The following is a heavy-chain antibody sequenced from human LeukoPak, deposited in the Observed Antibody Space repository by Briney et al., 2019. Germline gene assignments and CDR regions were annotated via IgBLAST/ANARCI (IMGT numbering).Heavy chain of an antibody. D-gene: IGHD6-19*01. CDR1: GGSISSSNW. J-gene: IGHJ4*02. V-gene: IGHV4-4*02. Sequence: SETLSLTCAVSGGSISSSNWWSWVRQPPGKGLEWIGEIYHSGSTNYNPSLKSRVTISVDKSKNQFSLKLSPVTAADTAVYYCARGPNSSGWYGGYYFDYWGQGTLVTVSS. CDR3: ARGPNSSGWYGGYYFDY. CDR2: IYHSGST.